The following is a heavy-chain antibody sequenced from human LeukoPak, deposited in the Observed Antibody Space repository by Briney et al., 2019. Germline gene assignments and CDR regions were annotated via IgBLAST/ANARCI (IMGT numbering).Heavy chain of an antibody. D-gene: IGHD6-6*01. Sequence: SETLSLTCAVYGGSFSGYYWSWIRQPPGKGLEWIGEINHSGSTDYNPSLKSRVTISVDTSKNQFSLKLSSVTAADTAVYYCGRGKLVRRAFDIWGQGTMVTVSS. CDR2: INHSGST. CDR3: GRGKLVRRAFDI. J-gene: IGHJ3*02. V-gene: IGHV4-34*01. CDR1: GGSFSGYY.